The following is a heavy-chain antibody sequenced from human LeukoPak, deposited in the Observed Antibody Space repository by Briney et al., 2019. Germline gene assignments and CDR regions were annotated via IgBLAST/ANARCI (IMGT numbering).Heavy chain of an antibody. CDR1: GGSFSGYY. J-gene: IGHJ4*02. Sequence: SETLSLTCAVYGGSFSGYYWSWIRQPPGKGLGWIGEINHSGSTNYNPSLKSRVTISVDTSKNQFSLKLSSVTAADTAVYYCARAVEELDYWGQGTLVTVSS. CDR2: INHSGST. D-gene: IGHD6-19*01. V-gene: IGHV4-34*01. CDR3: ARAVEELDY.